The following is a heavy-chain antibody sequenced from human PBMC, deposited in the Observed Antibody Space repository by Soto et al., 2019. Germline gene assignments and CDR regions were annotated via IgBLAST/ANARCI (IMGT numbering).Heavy chain of an antibody. Sequence: PSETLSLTCTVSGGSIRNNYWGWIRQSPGKGLEWIGSIYYSGSTYYNPSLKSRVTISADTSKNQFSLKLSSVTAPDTAVYYCARMLDSSGGDYWGQGTLVTVSS. CDR1: GGSIRNNY. CDR2: IYYSGST. V-gene: IGHV4-39*01. J-gene: IGHJ4*02. D-gene: IGHD3-22*01. CDR3: ARMLDSSGGDY.